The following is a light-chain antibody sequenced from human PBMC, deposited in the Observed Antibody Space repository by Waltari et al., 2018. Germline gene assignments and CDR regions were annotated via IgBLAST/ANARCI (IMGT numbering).Light chain of an antibody. CDR1: SSNIGSNT. CDR2: SNN. Sequence: QSVLTQPPSASGTPGQRVTISCSGSSSNIGSNTVTWYQQLPGTAPKLLIYSNNQRPSGFPDRFSGSKTGTSASLAIIGLQSEEEADYYCAAWDDSLNGLYVFGTGTKVTVL. J-gene: IGLJ1*01. CDR3: AAWDDSLNGLYV. V-gene: IGLV1-44*01.